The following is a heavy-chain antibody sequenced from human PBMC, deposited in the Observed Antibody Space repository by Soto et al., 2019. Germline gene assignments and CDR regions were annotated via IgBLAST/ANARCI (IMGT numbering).Heavy chain of an antibody. CDR3: ARDGPYSSGWVFDY. J-gene: IGHJ4*02. CDR2: ISSSSSTI. Sequence: GSLRLSSTAFGFTFRSYSMNCVCQAQGKGLEWVSYISSSSSTIYYADSVKGRFTISRDNAKNSLYLQMNSLRAEDTAVYYCARDGPYSSGWVFDYWGQGTLVTVSS. CDR1: GFTFRSYS. D-gene: IGHD6-19*01. V-gene: IGHV3-48*01.